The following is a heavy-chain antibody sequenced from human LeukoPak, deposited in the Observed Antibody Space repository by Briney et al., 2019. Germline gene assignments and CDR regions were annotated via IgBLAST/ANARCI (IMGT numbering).Heavy chain of an antibody. D-gene: IGHD3-22*01. V-gene: IGHV1-69*13. CDR3: ARGLGDSSGYYYSDN. Sequence: SVKVSCKTSGGTFRTYAISWVRQPPGHGLMWMWGIIPIFGTGNYAQKFKGRVTITADESTSTAYMELSSLRSEDTAVYYCARGLGDSSGYYYSDNWGQGTLVTVSS. CDR2: IIPIFGTG. J-gene: IGHJ4*02. CDR1: GGTFRTYA.